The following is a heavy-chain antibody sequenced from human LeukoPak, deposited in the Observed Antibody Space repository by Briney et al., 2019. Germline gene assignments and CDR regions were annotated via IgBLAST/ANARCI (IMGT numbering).Heavy chain of an antibody. Sequence: PSETLSLTCTVSGGSISSSSYYWGWIRQPPGKGLEWIGSIYYSGSTYYNPSLRSRVTISVHTSKKQFSLKLSSVTAADTAVYYCAGTEILTGYHELDYWGQGTLVTVSS. D-gene: IGHD3-9*01. CDR3: AGTEILTGYHELDY. J-gene: IGHJ4*02. CDR2: IYYSGST. CDR1: GGSISSSSYY. V-gene: IGHV4-39*01.